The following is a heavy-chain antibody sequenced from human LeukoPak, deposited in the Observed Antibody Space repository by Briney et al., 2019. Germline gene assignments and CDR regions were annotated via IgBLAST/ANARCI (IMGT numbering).Heavy chain of an antibody. CDR2: INPNSGGT. V-gene: IGHV1-2*02. Sequence: ASVKVSCKASGYTCTGYYMHWVRQAPGQGLEWMGWINPNSGGTNYAQKFQGRVTMTRDTSISTAYMELSRLRSDDTAVYYCARVTNGDYYFDYWSQGTLVTVSS. J-gene: IGHJ4*02. CDR1: GYTCTGYY. D-gene: IGHD4-17*01. CDR3: ARVTNGDYYFDY.